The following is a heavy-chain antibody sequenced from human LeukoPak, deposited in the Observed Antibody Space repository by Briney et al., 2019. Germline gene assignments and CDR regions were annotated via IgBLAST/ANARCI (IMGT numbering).Heavy chain of an antibody. CDR2: IYYSGSS. CDR1: GGSISTYY. V-gene: IGHV4-59*08. Sequence: SETLSLTCIVSGGSISTYYWSWIRQPPGKGLEWIGYIYYSGSSNYNPSLKSRVTISVDTSKNQFSLKLSSVTAADTAVYYCARMVIRAYCSGGNCYEHAFDIWGQGTMVTVSS. J-gene: IGHJ3*02. D-gene: IGHD2-15*01. CDR3: ARMVIRAYCSGGNCYEHAFDI.